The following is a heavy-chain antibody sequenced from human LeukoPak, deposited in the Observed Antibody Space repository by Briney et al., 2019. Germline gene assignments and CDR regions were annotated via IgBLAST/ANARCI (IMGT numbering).Heavy chain of an antibody. CDR2: ISYDGSNK. J-gene: IGHJ4*02. V-gene: IGHV3-30-3*01. CDR3: AREVRPYGSGYDY. CDR1: GFTFSSYA. Sequence: GGSLRLSCAASGFTFSSYAMHWVRQAPGKGLEWVAVISYDGSNKYYADSVKGRFTISRDNSKNTLYLQMNSLRAEDTAVYYCAREVRPYGSGYDYWGQGTLVTVSS. D-gene: IGHD3-10*01.